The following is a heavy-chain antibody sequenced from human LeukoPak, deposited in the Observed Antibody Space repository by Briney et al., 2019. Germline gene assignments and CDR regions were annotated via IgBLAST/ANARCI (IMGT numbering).Heavy chain of an antibody. CDR3: AKAVVVVAAHNWFDP. CDR2: ISGSGGST. Sequence: GGSLRLSCAASGFTFSSYAMSWVRQAPGKGLEWVSAISGSGGSTYYADSVKGRFTISRDNSKNTLYLQTNSLRAEDTAVYYCAKAVVVVAAHNWFDPWGQGTLVTVSS. J-gene: IGHJ5*02. D-gene: IGHD2-15*01. V-gene: IGHV3-23*01. CDR1: GFTFSSYA.